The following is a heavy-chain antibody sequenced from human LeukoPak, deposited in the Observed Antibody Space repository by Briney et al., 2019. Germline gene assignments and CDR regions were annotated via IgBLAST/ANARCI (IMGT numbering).Heavy chain of an antibody. CDR2: ISWDGGST. V-gene: IGHV3-43D*03. CDR1: GFTFDDYA. J-gene: IGHJ3*02. Sequence: GGSLRLSCAASGFTFDDYAMHWVRQAPGKGLEWVSLISWDGGSTYYADSVKGRFTISRDNSKNSLYLQMNSLRAEDTALYYCAKDFVEHYVSSGPVGAFDIWGQGTMVTVSS. D-gene: IGHD3-22*01. CDR3: AKDFVEHYVSSGPVGAFDI.